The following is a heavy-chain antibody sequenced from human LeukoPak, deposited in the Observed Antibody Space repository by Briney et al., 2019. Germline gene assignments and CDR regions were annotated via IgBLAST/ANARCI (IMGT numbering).Heavy chain of an antibody. CDR3: ARDTDRVYYDATFDY. CDR2: IYSGGST. V-gene: IGHV3-66*01. J-gene: IGHJ4*02. D-gene: IGHD5/OR15-5a*01. CDR1: GFTVSSNY. Sequence: PGGSLRLSCAASGFTVSSNYMSWVRQAPGKGLEWVSVIYSGGSTYYADSVKGRFTISRDNSKNTLYLQMNSLRAEDTAVYYWARDTDRVYYDATFDYWGQGTLVTASS.